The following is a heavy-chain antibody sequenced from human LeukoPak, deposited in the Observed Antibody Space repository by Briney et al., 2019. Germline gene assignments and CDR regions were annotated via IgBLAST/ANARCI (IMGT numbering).Heavy chain of an antibody. Sequence: GGSLRLSCVASGFTFDDYGMSWVRQAPGKGLEWVSGINWNGGSTDYGDSVQGRFTISRDNAKNSLFLQMNSLRAEDTALYYCARGGYSRGWYGGYDYWGQGTLVTVSS. J-gene: IGHJ4*02. CDR1: GFTFDDYG. CDR2: INWNGGST. CDR3: ARGGYSRGWYGGYDY. D-gene: IGHD6-19*01. V-gene: IGHV3-20*04.